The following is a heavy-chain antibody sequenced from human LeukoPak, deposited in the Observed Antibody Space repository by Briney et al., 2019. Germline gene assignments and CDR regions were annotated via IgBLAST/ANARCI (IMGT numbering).Heavy chain of an antibody. D-gene: IGHD3-22*01. CDR2: IYSGGST. V-gene: IGHV3-66*01. Sequence: GGSLRLSCAASGFTVSSNYRSWVRQAPGKGLEWVSVIYSGGSTYYADSVKGRFTISRDNSKNTLYLQMNSLRAEDTAVYYCARGTKTSYYYDSSGYYFDYWGQGTLVTVSS. J-gene: IGHJ4*02. CDR1: GFTVSSNY. CDR3: ARGTKTSYYYDSSGYYFDY.